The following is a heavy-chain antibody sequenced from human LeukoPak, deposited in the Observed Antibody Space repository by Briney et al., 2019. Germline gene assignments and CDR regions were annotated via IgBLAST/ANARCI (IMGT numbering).Heavy chain of an antibody. CDR2: ISSSSSYI. CDR1: GFTFSSYS. Sequence: GGSLRLSCAASGFTFSSYSMNWVRQAPGKGLQWVSSISSSSSYIYYADSVKGRFTISRDNAKNSLYLQMNSLRAEDTAVYYCARGRTEYSSTWHLQHWGQGTLVTVSS. V-gene: IGHV3-21*01. J-gene: IGHJ1*01. D-gene: IGHD6-13*01. CDR3: ARGRTEYSSTWHLQH.